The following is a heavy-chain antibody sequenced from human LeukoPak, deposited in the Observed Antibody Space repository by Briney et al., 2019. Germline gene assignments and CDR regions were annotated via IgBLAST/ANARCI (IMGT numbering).Heavy chain of an antibody. CDR2: IYPGDSET. D-gene: IGHD1-26*01. CDR1: GYIFMDYW. J-gene: IGHJ3*02. V-gene: IGHV5-51*01. Sequence: GESLKISCKGSGYIFMDYWIGWVRQMPGKGLEWMGIIYPGDSETTYSPSFQGQVTISADKSINTAYLQWSSLRASDTAVYYCARHCLSGCYRFDAFNIWGQGTMVTVSS. CDR3: ARHCLSGCYRFDAFNI.